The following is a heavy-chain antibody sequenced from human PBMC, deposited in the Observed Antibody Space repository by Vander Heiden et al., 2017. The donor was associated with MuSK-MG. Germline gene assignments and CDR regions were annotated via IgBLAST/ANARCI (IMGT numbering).Heavy chain of an antibody. D-gene: IGHD1-26*01. V-gene: IGHV3-30*02. CDR2: IRYEGSNK. J-gene: IGHJ4*02. Sequence: QVQLVESGGGVVQPGGSLRLPCAASGFTFSSYGMHWVRQAPGKGLEWVAFIRYEGSNKYYADSVKGRFTISRDNSKNTLYLQMNSLRAEDTAVYYCANWDLGYWGQGTLVTVSS. CDR3: ANWDLGY. CDR1: GFTFSSYG.